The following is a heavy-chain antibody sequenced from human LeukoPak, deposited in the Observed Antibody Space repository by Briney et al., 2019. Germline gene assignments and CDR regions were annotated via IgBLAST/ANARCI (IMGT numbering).Heavy chain of an antibody. CDR1: GLTFSTYA. Sequence: GGSLRLSCAASGLTFSTYAMSWVRQAPGKGLEWVSAISGSGGSTYYADSVKGRFTISRDKSKNTLYLQMNSLRAEDTAVYYCASPISGQSFDIWGQGTMVTVSS. CDR3: ASPISGQSFDI. D-gene: IGHD5-12*01. CDR2: ISGSGGST. V-gene: IGHV3-23*01. J-gene: IGHJ3*02.